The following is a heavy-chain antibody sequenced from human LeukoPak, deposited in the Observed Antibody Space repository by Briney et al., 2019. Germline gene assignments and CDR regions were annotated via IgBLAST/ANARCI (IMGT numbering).Heavy chain of an antibody. J-gene: IGHJ4*02. CDR1: GYTFTGYY. D-gene: IGHD2-2*01. CDR2: INPNSGGT. Sequence: ASVKVSCKASGYTFTGYYMHWVRPAPGQGLEWMGWINPNSGGTNYAQKFQGRVTMTRDTSISTAYMELSRLRSDDTAVYYCARPRKYQLLLFDYWGQGTLVTVSS. V-gene: IGHV1-2*02. CDR3: ARPRKYQLLLFDY.